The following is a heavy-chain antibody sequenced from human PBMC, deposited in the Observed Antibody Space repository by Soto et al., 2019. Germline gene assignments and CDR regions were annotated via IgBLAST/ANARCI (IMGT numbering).Heavy chain of an antibody. V-gene: IGHV3-23*01. CDR1: GFIFKDFA. D-gene: IGHD3-3*01. CDR3: TKGDSSGYFDPSSGYSTPDH. Sequence: EVQLFESGGGLVEPGESLRLSRAASGFIFKDFAMSWVRQAPGKGLEWVSTITTSDDITYSADSVRGRFTISRYNSANTLFLQMSRLRGDDTATYYCTKGDSSGYFDPSSGYSTPDHWGQGTLVTVSS. CDR2: ITTSDDIT. J-gene: IGHJ5*02.